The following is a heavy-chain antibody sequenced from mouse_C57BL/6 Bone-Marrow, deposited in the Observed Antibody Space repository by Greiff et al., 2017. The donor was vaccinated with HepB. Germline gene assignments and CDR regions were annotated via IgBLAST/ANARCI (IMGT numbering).Heavy chain of an antibody. CDR1: GYTFTSYT. D-gene: IGHD1-1*01. CDR2: INPSSGYT. CDR3: ARCFLYGRFAY. J-gene: IGHJ3*01. Sequence: VQLQQSGAELARPGASVKMSCKASGYTFTSYTMHWVKQRPGQGLEWIGYINPSSGYTKYNQRFKDKATLTADKSSSTAYMQLSSLTSEDSAVYYCARCFLYGRFAYWGQGTLVTVSA. V-gene: IGHV1-4*01.